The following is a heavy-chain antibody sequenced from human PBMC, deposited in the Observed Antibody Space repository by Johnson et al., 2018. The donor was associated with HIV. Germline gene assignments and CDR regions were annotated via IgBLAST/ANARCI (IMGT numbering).Heavy chain of an antibody. J-gene: IGHJ3*01. D-gene: IGHD6-6*01. V-gene: IGHV3-7*05. Sequence: VQLVESGGGVAQPGRSLRLSCAASGFTFRHYAMHWVRQAPGKGLEWVANIKQDGSEKYYVDSVKGRFTISRDNAKNSLYLQMNSLRAEDTAVYYCKISSSTGFEFWGQGTMVTVSS. CDR3: KISSSTGFEF. CDR2: IKQDGSEK. CDR1: GFTFRHYA.